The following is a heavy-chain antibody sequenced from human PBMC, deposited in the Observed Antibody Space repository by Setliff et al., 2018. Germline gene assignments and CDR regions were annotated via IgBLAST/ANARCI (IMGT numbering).Heavy chain of an antibody. J-gene: IGHJ4*02. CDR3: ATEKFPGDWGDY. D-gene: IGHD2-21*01. Sequence: ASVKVSCKASGYTFTSHGFSWVRQAPGQGLEWMGWISVYNGKTKYAQKFQGRVTMTTDTSTRTAYMEVTSLRSDDTAVYYCATEKFPGDWGDYWGQGTLVTVSS. CDR2: ISVYNGKT. CDR1: GYTFTSHG. V-gene: IGHV1-18*01.